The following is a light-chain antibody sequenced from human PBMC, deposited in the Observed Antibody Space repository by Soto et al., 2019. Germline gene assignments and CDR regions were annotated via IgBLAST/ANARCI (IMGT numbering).Light chain of an antibody. V-gene: IGLV4-69*01. CDR2: LNSDGTH. CDR1: SGHSTYA. J-gene: IGLJ3*02. Sequence: QAVVTQSPSASASLGASVKLTCTLSSGHSTYAIAWHQQQSEKGPRYLMKLNSDGTHSKGDGIPDRFSGSSSGAERYLTISSPQSEDEADYYCQTWVTGPPWVFGGGTKLTVL. CDR3: QTWVTGPPWV.